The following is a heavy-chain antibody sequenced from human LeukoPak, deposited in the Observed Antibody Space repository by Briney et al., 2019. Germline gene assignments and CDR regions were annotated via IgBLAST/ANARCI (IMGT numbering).Heavy chain of an antibody. CDR3: AREGGYFDWLLPAY. V-gene: IGHV3-30*03. J-gene: IGHJ4*02. D-gene: IGHD3-9*01. Sequence: GGSLRLSCAASGFTFSSYGMHWVRQAPSKGLEWVAVISYDGSNKYYADSVKGRSTISRDNSKNTLYLQMNSLRAEDTAVYYCAREGGYFDWLLPAYWGQGTLVTVSS. CDR2: ISYDGSNK. CDR1: GFTFSSYG.